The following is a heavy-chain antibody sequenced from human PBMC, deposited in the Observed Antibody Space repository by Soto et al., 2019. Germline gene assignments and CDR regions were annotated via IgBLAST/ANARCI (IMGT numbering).Heavy chain of an antibody. CDR1: GFTFSNYW. Sequence: DVQLVESGGGLVQPGGSLRLSCAASGFTFSNYWMHWVRLTPGKGLVWVSRVNGDGSITSYADSVKGRFTISRDNTKNTLYLQLTRLRAEDTALYVCARVAQGSSCSGGNCYSDYWGQGTLATVSS. CDR3: ARVAQGSSCSGGNCYSDY. V-gene: IGHV3-74*01. CDR2: VNGDGSIT. D-gene: IGHD2-15*01. J-gene: IGHJ4*02.